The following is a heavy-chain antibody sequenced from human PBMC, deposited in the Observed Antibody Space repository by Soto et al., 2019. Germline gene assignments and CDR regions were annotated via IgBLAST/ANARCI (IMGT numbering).Heavy chain of an antibody. J-gene: IGHJ1*01. CDR2: ISDNGRDT. V-gene: IGHV3-64D*06. CDR3: VTGYCSVWNEIH. Sequence: PGGSLRLSSSASGFAFSTYTMLWVRQAPGKGLEYVSAISDNGRDTYHADSVKGRFAISRDDPKNMLYLQMSSLRVEDTAVYYCVTGYCSVWNEIHWGQGTSVTASS. D-gene: IGHD6-19*01. CDR1: GFAFSTYT.